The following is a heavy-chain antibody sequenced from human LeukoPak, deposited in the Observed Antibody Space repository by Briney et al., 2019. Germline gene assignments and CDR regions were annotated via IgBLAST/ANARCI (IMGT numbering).Heavy chain of an antibody. Sequence: NPNTGVTNYAQKFQGRVTMTRNTSISTVYMELSRLSSDDTAVYYCARAAYSSAWRPYYFDYWGQGTLVTVSS. CDR2: NPNTGVT. V-gene: IGHV1-2*02. D-gene: IGHD6-25*01. CDR3: ARAAYSSAWRPYYFDY. J-gene: IGHJ4*02.